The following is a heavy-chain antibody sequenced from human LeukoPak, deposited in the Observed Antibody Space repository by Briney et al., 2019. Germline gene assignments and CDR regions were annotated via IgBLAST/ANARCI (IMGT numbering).Heavy chain of an antibody. J-gene: IGHJ3*02. CDR2: IYYSGST. D-gene: IGHD4-17*01. CDR1: GGSISSGDYY. CDR3: ARDRGLLGGGYAFDI. V-gene: IGHV4-30-4*08. Sequence: SQTLSLTCTVSGGSISSGDYYWNWIRQPPGKGLEWIGYIYYSGSTHYNPSLKSRVTISIDTSKNQFSLRLSSVTAADTAVYYCARDRGLLGGGYAFDIWGQGTMVTVSS.